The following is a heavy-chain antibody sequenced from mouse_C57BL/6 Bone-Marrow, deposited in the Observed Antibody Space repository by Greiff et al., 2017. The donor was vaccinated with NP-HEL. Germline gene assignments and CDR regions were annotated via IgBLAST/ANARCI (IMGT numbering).Heavy chain of an antibody. Sequence: QVQLQQSGAELVRPGSSVKLSCKASGYTFTSYWMDWVKQRPGQGLEWIGNIYPSDSETHYNQKFKDKATLTVDKSSSTAYMQLSSLTSEDSAVYYCARKGGYDYDEDYWGQGTTLTVSS. J-gene: IGHJ2*01. D-gene: IGHD2-4*01. CDR3: ARKGGYDYDEDY. V-gene: IGHV1-61*01. CDR2: IYPSDSET. CDR1: GYTFTSYW.